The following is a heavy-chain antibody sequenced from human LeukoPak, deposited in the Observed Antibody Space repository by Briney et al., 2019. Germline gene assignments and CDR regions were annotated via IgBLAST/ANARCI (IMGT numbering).Heavy chain of an antibody. V-gene: IGHV3-53*01. CDR3: AKDRYSSGWSGGYYFDY. Sequence: GGSLRLSCAASGFTVSSNYMSWVRQAPGKGLEWVSVIHSGGSTYYADSVKGRFTISRDNSKNTLYLQMNSLRAEDTAVYYCAKDRYSSGWSGGYYFDYWGQGTLVTVSS. CDR1: GFTVSSNY. J-gene: IGHJ4*02. D-gene: IGHD6-19*01. CDR2: IHSGGST.